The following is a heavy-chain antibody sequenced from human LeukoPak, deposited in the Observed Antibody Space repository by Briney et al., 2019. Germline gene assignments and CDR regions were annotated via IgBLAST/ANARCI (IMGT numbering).Heavy chain of an antibody. Sequence: ASVKVFCKASGYTFTSYDINWVRQATGQGLEWMGWMNPNSGNTGYAQKFQGRDTMTRNTSISTAYMELSSLRSEDTAVYYCARGRIGAAAIHFDYWGQGTLVTVSS. J-gene: IGHJ4*02. D-gene: IGHD6-13*01. CDR3: ARGRIGAAAIHFDY. V-gene: IGHV1-8*01. CDR2: MNPNSGNT. CDR1: GYTFTSYD.